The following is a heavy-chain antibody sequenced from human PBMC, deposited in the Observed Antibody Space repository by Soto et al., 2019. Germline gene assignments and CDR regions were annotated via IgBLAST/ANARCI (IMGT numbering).Heavy chain of an antibody. V-gene: IGHV3-23*01. CDR3: VKAVYLLDFDY. CDR1: GFTFSSYA. CDR2: ISGTGGNT. J-gene: IGHJ4*02. D-gene: IGHD1-20*01. Sequence: GGSLRLSCAASGFTFSSYAMTWVRQAPGKGLEWVSTISGTGGNTYYADSVKGRFTISRDNSKNTVYLQMNSLRAEDTAIYYCVKAVYLLDFDYWGQGTLVTVSS.